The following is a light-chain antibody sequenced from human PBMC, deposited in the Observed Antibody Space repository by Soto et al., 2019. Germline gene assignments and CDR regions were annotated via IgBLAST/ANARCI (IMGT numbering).Light chain of an antibody. J-gene: IGKJ4*01. CDR3: QKYNSAPLT. V-gene: IGKV1-27*01. CDR1: LPIXNY. Sequence: DIQMTQSPXSLSASXGXRXTITCRESLPIXNYLAWYQQKPGKIPNLLIYAASSLQAGVPSRFSGSGSGTDFTLTISSLXPEXVAAYYCQKYNSAPLTFGGGTKVEIK. CDR2: AAS.